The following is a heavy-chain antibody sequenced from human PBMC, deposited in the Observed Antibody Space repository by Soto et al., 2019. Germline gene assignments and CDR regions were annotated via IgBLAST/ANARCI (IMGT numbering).Heavy chain of an antibody. J-gene: IGHJ4*02. CDR1: GLTFTSYA. CDR2: ISGSAVST. CDR3: ALASSAGCGGAYGFFHE. Sequence: PGGSLRLSCAPSGLTFTSYAISWVREAPGKGLEWVSAISGSAVSTYYADPVKGRFTIPKDNSKNTLDLQMTSLKAEAPALSYGALASSAGCGGAYGFFHEGGQGTLVTVSS. D-gene: IGHD2-21*01. V-gene: IGHV3-23*01.